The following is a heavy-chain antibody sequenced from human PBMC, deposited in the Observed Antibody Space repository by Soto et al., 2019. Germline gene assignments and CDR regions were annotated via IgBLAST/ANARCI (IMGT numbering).Heavy chain of an antibody. CDR3: ARSPRDESSGYFDHFDF. D-gene: IGHD3-22*01. Sequence: PSETLSLTCTVSGDSISSGDYYWNWIRQHPGKGLEWIGYIYHSGSTYYNPSLKSRGTISVDTSKNQFFLNLNSVTAADTAIYYCARSPRDESSGYFDHFDFWGRGTLVTVSS. CDR2: IYHSGST. V-gene: IGHV4-31*03. J-gene: IGHJ4*02. CDR1: GDSISSGDYY.